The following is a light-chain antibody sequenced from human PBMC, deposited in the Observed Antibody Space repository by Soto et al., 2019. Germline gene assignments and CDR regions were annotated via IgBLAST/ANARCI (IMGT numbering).Light chain of an antibody. CDR2: GNS. CDR3: QSYDSSLSGSVV. CDR1: SSNIGAGYD. V-gene: IGLV1-40*01. Sequence: QSVLTQPPSVSGAPGQRVNISCTGSSSNIGAGYDVHWYQQLPGTAPKLLIYGNSNRPSGVPDRFSGSKSGTSASLAITGLQAEDEADYYCQSYDSSLSGSVVFGGGTQLTVL. J-gene: IGLJ2*01.